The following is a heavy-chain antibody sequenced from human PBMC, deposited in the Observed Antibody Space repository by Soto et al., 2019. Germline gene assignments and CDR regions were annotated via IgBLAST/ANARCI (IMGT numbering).Heavy chain of an antibody. D-gene: IGHD2-15*01. J-gene: IGHJ1*01. CDR3: AREEGCSGGSCYSGAAEYFQH. CDR1: GFTFSSYS. Sequence: PGGSLRLSCAASGFTFSSYSMNWVRQAPGKGLEWVANIKKGRSEKYYVDSVKGRFTISRDNAKNSLYLQMNSLRAEDTAVYYCAREEGCSGGSCYSGAAEYFQHWGQGTLVTVSS. V-gene: IGHV3-7*03. CDR2: IKKGRSEK.